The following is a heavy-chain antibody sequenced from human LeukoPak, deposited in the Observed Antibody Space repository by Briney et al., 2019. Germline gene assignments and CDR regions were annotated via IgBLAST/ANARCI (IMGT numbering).Heavy chain of an antibody. CDR2: ISISGTTI. J-gene: IGHJ4*02. CDR3: ARRDYYDSSAPFPFDY. D-gene: IGHD3-22*01. V-gene: IGHV3-48*03. CDR1: GFTFSDYE. Sequence: PGGSLRLSCAASGFTFSDYEMNWVRQAPGKGLEWLSHISISGTTIHYADSVKGRFTISRDNAKNSLYLQMNSLRAEDTAVYYCARRDYYDSSAPFPFDYWGQGTLVTVSS.